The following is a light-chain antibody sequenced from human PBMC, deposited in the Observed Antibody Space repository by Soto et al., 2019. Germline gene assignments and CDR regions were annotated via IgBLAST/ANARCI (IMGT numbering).Light chain of an antibody. J-gene: IGLJ2*01. CDR1: RSDVGGYNY. CDR2: EVS. V-gene: IGLV2-14*03. CDR3: SSYTSSVTLV. Sequence: QSVLTQPASVSGSPGQSITISCTGTRSDVGGYNYVSWYQQHPGKVPKLMIYEVSNRPSGVSNRFSGSKSGNTASLTISGLQAEDEADYFCSSYTSSVTLVFGGGTKLTVL.